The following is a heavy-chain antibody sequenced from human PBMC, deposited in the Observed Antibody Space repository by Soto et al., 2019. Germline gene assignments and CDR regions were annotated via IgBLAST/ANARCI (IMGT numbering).Heavy chain of an antibody. J-gene: IGHJ4*02. CDR1: GFTFSSYS. V-gene: IGHV3-48*01. CDR2: ISSSSSTI. D-gene: IGHD5-18*01. CDR3: ARASRRYSYGFFDY. Sequence: LRLSCAASGFTFSSYSMNWVRQAPGKGLEWVSYISSSSSTIYYADSVKGRFTISRDNAKNSLYLQMNSLRVEDTAVYYCARASRRYSYGFFDYWGQGTLVTVSS.